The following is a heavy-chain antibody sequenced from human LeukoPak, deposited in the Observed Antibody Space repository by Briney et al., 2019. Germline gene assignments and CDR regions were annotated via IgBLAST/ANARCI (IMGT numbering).Heavy chain of an antibody. CDR3: ASDPHYDILTGYNYFDY. CDR2: ISAYNGNT. V-gene: IGHV1-18*01. Sequence: ASVKVSCKASGYTFTSYGISWVRQAPGQGLEWMGWISAYNGNTNYAQKLQGRVTMTTDTSTSTAYMELRSLRSDDTAVYYCASDPHYDILTGYNYFDYWGQGTLVTVSS. CDR1: GYTFTSYG. D-gene: IGHD3-9*01. J-gene: IGHJ4*02.